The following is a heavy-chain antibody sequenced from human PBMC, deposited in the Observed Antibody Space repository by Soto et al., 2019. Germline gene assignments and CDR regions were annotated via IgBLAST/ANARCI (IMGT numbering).Heavy chain of an antibody. V-gene: IGHV3-33*01. D-gene: IGHD3-3*01. Sequence: QVQLVESGGGVVQPGRSLRLSCAASGFTFSSYGMHWVRQAPGKGLEWVAVIWYDGSNKYYADSVKGRFTISRDNSKNTLYLQMNSLRAEDTAVYYCARDLRITIFGVVRYYYYGMDVW. J-gene: IGHJ6*01. CDR3: ARDLRITIFGVVRYYYYGMDV. CDR2: IWYDGSNK. CDR1: GFTFSSYG.